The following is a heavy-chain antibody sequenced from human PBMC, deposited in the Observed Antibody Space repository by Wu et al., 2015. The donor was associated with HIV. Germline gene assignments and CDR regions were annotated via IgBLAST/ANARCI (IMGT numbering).Heavy chain of an antibody. D-gene: IGHD2-15*01. J-gene: IGHJ2*01. CDR1: GYSFPHKF. V-gene: IGHV1-46*01. CDR3: AERETLTWIPSGRSGVDRGDYF. CDR2: INPSSGDT. Sequence: QVQLVQSGAEVREPGASVKISCRPFGYSFPHKFIHWVRRAPGQGFEWMGLINPSSGDTNFAQKFRGRVTLTRETTRNRVYLELRSLRFDDTAFYYCAERETLTWIPSGRSGVDRGDYF.